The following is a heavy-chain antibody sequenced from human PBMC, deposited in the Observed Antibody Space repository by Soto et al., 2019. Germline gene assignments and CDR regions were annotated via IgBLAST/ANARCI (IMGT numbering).Heavy chain of an antibody. D-gene: IGHD4-4*01. CDR3: ARRLQGPPDLDYGMDV. Sequence: ASVKVSCKASGYTFTSYGISWVRQAPGQGLEWMGWISAYNGNTNYAQKLQGRVTMTTDTPTSTAYMELRSLRSDDTAVYYCARRLQGPPDLDYGMDVWGQGTTVTVSS. CDR2: ISAYNGNT. CDR1: GYTFTSYG. V-gene: IGHV1-18*01. J-gene: IGHJ6*02.